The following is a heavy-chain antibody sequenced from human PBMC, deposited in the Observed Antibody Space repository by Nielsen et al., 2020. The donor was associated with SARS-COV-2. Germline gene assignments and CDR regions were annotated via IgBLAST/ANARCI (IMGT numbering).Heavy chain of an antibody. Sequence: GESLKISCAASGFTFSSYAMSWVRQAPGKGLEWVSVIYSGGSTYYADSVKGRFTISRDNSKNTLYLQMNSLRAEDTAVYYCARDFLAYDFWSGYYQSYGMDVWGQGTTVTVSS. CDR2: IYSGGST. V-gene: IGHV3-66*01. J-gene: IGHJ6*02. CDR3: ARDFLAYDFWSGYYQSYGMDV. D-gene: IGHD3-3*01. CDR1: GFTFSSYA.